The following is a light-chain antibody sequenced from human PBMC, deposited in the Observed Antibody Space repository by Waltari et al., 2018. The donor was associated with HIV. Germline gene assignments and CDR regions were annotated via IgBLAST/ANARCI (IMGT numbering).Light chain of an antibody. V-gene: IGLV7-46*01. J-gene: IGLJ3*02. Sequence: QAVVTQEPSLTVSPGETVTLTCGSNTGTVTSDHFPYWFQQRPGQAPRALIYNTNNRPSWTPARFSGSLLGGKAALTLSGAQPDDEADYYCLLSYNDARLWVFGGGTKLTVL. CDR3: LLSYNDARLWV. CDR1: TGTVTSDHF. CDR2: NTN.